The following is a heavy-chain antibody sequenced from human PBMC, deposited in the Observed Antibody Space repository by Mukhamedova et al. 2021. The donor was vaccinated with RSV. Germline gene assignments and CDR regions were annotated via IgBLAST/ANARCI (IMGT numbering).Heavy chain of an antibody. Sequence: NTNYNPSLKSRVTISVDTSKNQFSLKLSSVTAADTAVYYCARHDGIAAAGTAHSNWFDPWGQGTLVTVSS. CDR2: NT. CDR3: ARHDGIAAAGTAHSNWFDP. D-gene: IGHD6-13*01. J-gene: IGHJ5*02. V-gene: IGHV4-34*01.